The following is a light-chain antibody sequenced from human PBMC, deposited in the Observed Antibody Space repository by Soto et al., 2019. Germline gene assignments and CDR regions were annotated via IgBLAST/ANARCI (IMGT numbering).Light chain of an antibody. CDR2: DVR. Sequence: QSALTQPASVSGSPGQSITISCTGTSSDVGGYNYVSWYQQHPGKAPKLMIYDVRNRPSGVSNRFSGSKSVNTASLTISGLQAEDAADYYCSSYTTISTYVFGTGNKVTVL. J-gene: IGLJ1*01. CDR3: SSYTTISTYV. V-gene: IGLV2-14*01. CDR1: SSDVGGYNY.